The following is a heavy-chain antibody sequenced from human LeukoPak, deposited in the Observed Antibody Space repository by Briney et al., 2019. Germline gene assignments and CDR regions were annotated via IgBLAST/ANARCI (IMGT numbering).Heavy chain of an antibody. D-gene: IGHD1-26*01. CDR3: ARLASGSYGPLTPFDY. CDR2: IYYSGST. CDR1: GGSISSYY. Sequence: PSETLSLTCTVSGGSISSYYWSWIRQPPGKGLEWIGDIYYSGSTNYNPSLKSRVTISVDTAKNQFSLRLSSVTAADTAVYYSARLASGSYGPLTPFDYWGQGTLVTVSS. V-gene: IGHV4-59*08. J-gene: IGHJ4*02.